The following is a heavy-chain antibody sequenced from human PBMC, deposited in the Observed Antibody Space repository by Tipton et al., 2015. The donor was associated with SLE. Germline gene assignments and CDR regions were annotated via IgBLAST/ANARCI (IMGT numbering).Heavy chain of an antibody. Sequence: TLSLTCTVSGGSITNTIYYWGWIRQPPGKGLEWIGTIYYSGTTYYNPSLKSRVTISVDTSRNQFSLNLNSVTASDTAVYYCTRLNWGSTAYYFDFWGQGTLVTVSS. CDR2: IYYSGTT. CDR1: GGSITNTIYY. J-gene: IGHJ4*02. CDR3: TRLNWGSTAYYFDF. D-gene: IGHD7-27*01. V-gene: IGHV4-39*01.